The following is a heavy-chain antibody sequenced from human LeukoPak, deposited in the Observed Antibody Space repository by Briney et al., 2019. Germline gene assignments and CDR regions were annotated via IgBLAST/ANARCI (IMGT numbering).Heavy chain of an antibody. D-gene: IGHD1-7*01. CDR2: INPNSGGT. CDR1: GYTFTGCY. V-gene: IGHV1-2*02. CDR3: ARGNLRELRGFDY. J-gene: IGHJ4*02. Sequence: ASMKVSCKASGYTFTGCYMRWVRQAPGQGLEWMGWINPNSGGTTYAQSFQGRVTLTRDTSISTAYMELSSLRSDDTAVYYCARGNLRELRGFDYWGQGTLVTVSS.